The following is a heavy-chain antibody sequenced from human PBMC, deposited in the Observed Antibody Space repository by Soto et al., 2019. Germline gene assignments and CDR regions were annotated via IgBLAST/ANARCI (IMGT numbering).Heavy chain of an antibody. CDR2: VSNSGDTT. Sequence: PGGSLRLSCAASGLTFSDYAMSWVRQAPGKGLEWVSAVSNSGDTTYYADSVKGRFTISRENSRKTLYLEMNSLRAEDTAVYSCARDFYSYFDFWSGPDYYYGMDVWGQGTTVTVSS. V-gene: IGHV3-23*01. J-gene: IGHJ6*02. CDR3: ARDFYSYFDFWSGPDYYYGMDV. D-gene: IGHD3-3*01. CDR1: GLTFSDYA.